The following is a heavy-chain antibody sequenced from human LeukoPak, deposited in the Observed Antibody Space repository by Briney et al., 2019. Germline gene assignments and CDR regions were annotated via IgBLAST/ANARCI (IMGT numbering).Heavy chain of an antibody. CDR1: GYTFTGYY. CDR3: ARVVSSSWPHYYYYYYMDV. V-gene: IGHV1-2*02. CDR2: INPNSGGT. Sequence: ASVKVSCKASGYTFTGYYMHWVRQAPGQGVEWMGWINPNSGGTNYAQKFQGRVTMTRDTSISTAYMELSRLRSDDTAVYYCARVVSSSWPHYYYYYYMDVWGKGTTVTVSS. D-gene: IGHD6-13*01. J-gene: IGHJ6*03.